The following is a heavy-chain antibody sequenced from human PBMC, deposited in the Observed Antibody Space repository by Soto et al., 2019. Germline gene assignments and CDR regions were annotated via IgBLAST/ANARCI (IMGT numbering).Heavy chain of an antibody. D-gene: IGHD6-13*01. Sequence: QVQLQESGPGLVKPSETLSLTCTVSGGSISSYYWSWIRQPAGKGLEWIGRIYTSGRTNYNPSLKSRVTMSVDTSKNQFSLKLSSVTAADTAVYYCARHIAAAGDPRLTPHYYYYGMDVWGQGTTVTVSS. CDR2: IYTSGRT. V-gene: IGHV4-4*07. J-gene: IGHJ6*02. CDR1: GGSISSYY. CDR3: ARHIAAAGDPRLTPHYYYYGMDV.